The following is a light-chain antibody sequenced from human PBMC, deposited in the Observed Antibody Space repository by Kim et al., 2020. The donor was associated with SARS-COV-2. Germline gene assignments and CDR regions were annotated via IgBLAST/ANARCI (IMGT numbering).Light chain of an antibody. J-gene: IGKJ3*01. CDR3: QQYGSSRVT. CDR2: GGS. Sequence: EIVLTQSPATLSLSPGERATLSCRASQRVSSYLAWYQQKPAQAPRLLIYGGSTRATGIPDRFSGSRSGTVFTLSISRLEPEDFAVYYCQQYGSSRVTFGPGTKVDIK. V-gene: IGKV3-20*01. CDR1: QRVSSY.